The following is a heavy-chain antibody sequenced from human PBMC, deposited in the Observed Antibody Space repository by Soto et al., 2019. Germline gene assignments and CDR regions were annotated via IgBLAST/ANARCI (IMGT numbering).Heavy chain of an antibody. J-gene: IGHJ5*02. V-gene: IGHV4-39*01. CDR2: LYFIGNT. Sequence: SETLSLTCTVSGDSISSSRYYWGWIRQPPGKGLEWIGSLYFIGNTYYNPSLKSRLTISVDTSKNRFSLQLSSVTAADTAMYYCARCGQYCSGANCQGRWFDPWGQGTLVTVSS. CDR1: GDSISSSRYY. D-gene: IGHD2-15*01. CDR3: ARCGQYCSGANCQGRWFDP.